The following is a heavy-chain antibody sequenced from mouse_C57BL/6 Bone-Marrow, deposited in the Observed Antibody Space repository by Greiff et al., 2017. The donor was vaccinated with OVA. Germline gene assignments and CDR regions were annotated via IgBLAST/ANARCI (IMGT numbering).Heavy chain of an antibody. V-gene: IGHV1-55*01. CDR3: ARGDYDEGAYYFDY. D-gene: IGHD2-4*01. CDR1: GYTFTSYW. Sequence: VQLQQPGAELVKPGASVKMSCKASGYTFTSYWITWVKQRPGQGLEWIGDIYPGSGSTNYNEKFKSKATLTVDTSSSTAYMQLSSLTSEDSAVYYGARGDYDEGAYYFDYWGQGTTLTVSS. J-gene: IGHJ2*01. CDR2: IYPGSGST.